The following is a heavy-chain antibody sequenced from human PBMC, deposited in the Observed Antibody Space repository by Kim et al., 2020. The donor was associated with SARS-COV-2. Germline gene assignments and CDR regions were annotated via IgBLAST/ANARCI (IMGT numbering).Heavy chain of an antibody. Sequence: YYADSVKGSFTISRENSKNTLFLQMNNLRAEDTAVYYCAKGAGAPFFFDYWGQGTLVTVSS. D-gene: IGHD6-19*01. J-gene: IGHJ4*02. CDR3: AKGAGAPFFFDY. V-gene: IGHV3-23*01.